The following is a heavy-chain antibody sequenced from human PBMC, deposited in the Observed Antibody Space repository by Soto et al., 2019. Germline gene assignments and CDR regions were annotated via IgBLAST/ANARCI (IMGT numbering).Heavy chain of an antibody. D-gene: IGHD2-2*01. V-gene: IGHV3-11*01. CDR1: GFTLSDYY. Sequence: GGSLRLSCAASGFTLSDYYMSWIRQAPGKGLEWVSYISSSGSTIYYADSVKGRFTISRDNAKNSLYLQMNSLRAEDTAVYYCARDDLGYCSSTSCYGDGYNWFDPWGQGTLVTVSS. CDR2: ISSSGSTI. J-gene: IGHJ5*02. CDR3: ARDDLGYCSSTSCYGDGYNWFDP.